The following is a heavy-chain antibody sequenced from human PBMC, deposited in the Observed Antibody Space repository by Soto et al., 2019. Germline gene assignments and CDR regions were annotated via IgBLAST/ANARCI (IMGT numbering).Heavy chain of an antibody. CDR3: ARPKRGYYDSYPADAFDI. Sequence: QLQLVQSGADVKKPGSSVKVSCKASGGTLSNYGISWVRQAPGQGLEWMGGIIPIFSPPNYAQKFQGRVTFTADESKSTAYMELSSLRSEDTAVYYCARPKRGYYDSYPADAFDIWGQGTMVTVSS. V-gene: IGHV1-69*01. CDR1: GGTLSNYG. CDR2: IIPIFSPP. D-gene: IGHD3-22*01. J-gene: IGHJ3*02.